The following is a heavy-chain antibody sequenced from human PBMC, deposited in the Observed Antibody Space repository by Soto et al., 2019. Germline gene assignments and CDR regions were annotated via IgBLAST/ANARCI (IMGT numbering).Heavy chain of an antibody. V-gene: IGHV3-30*04. CDR2: ISYDGSNK. CDR3: AREVGGSYYYYYYGMDV. CDR1: GFTFSSYA. Sequence: GGSLRLSCAASGFTFSSYAMHWVRQAPGKGLEWVAVISYDGSNKYYADSVKGRFTISRDNSKNTLYLQMNSLRAEDTAVSYCAREVGGSYYYYYYGMDVWGQGTTVTVSS. D-gene: IGHD1-26*01. J-gene: IGHJ6*02.